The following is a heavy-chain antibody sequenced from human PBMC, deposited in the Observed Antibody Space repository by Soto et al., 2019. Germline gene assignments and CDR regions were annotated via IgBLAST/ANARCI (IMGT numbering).Heavy chain of an antibody. CDR3: TYSSSSGGFDY. Sequence: GASVKVSCKASGYTFTSYGISWVRQAPGQGLEWMGWISAYNGNTNYAQKLQGRVTMTTDTSTSTAYMELRSLRSDDTAVYYCTYSSSSGGFDYWGQGTLVPVSS. D-gene: IGHD6-6*01. CDR2: ISAYNGNT. V-gene: IGHV1-18*01. CDR1: GYTFTSYG. J-gene: IGHJ4*02.